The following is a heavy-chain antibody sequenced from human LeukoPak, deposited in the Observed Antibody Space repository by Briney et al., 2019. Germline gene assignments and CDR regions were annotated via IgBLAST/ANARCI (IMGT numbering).Heavy chain of an antibody. Sequence: SETLSLTCAVYGGSFSGYYWSWIRQPPGKGLEWIGEINHSGSTNYNPSLKSRVTISVDTSKNQFSLKLSSVTAADTAVYYCARKRGYCRGGSCSPYYYYYYYMDVWGKGTTLTVSS. J-gene: IGHJ6*03. CDR3: ARKRGYCRGGSCSPYYYYYYYMDV. V-gene: IGHV4-34*01. D-gene: IGHD2-15*01. CDR2: INHSGST. CDR1: GGSFSGYY.